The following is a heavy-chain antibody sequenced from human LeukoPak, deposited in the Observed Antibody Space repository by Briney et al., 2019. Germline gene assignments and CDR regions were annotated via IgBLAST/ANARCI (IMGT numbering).Heavy chain of an antibody. D-gene: IGHD6-13*01. CDR3: ARGLAAAQNMFDP. CDR2: INHSGST. CDR1: GGSLSGYY. J-gene: IGHJ5*02. Sequence: SETLSLTCAVYGGSLSGYYWSWIRQPPGKGLEWIGEINHSGSTNYNPSLKSRVTISVDTSKNQFSLKLSSVTAADTAVYYCARGLAAAQNMFDPWGQGTLVTVSS. V-gene: IGHV4-34*01.